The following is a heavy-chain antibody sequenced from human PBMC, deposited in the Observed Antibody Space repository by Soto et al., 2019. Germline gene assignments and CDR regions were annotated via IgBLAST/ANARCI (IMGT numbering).Heavy chain of an antibody. Sequence: PGGSMRLSCASPGFTFSSYAMDWVRHAPGKGLEWVAVISYDGSNKYYADSVKGRFTISRDNSKNTLYLQMNSLRAEDTAVYYCARETGTTDYYYGMDVWGQGTTVTVSS. V-gene: IGHV3-30-3*01. CDR3: ARETGTTDYYYGMDV. J-gene: IGHJ6*02. CDR1: GFTFSSYA. D-gene: IGHD1-7*01. CDR2: ISYDGSNK.